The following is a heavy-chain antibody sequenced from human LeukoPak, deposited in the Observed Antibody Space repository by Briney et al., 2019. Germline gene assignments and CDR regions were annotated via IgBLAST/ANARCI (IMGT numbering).Heavy chain of an antibody. J-gene: IGHJ4*02. V-gene: IGHV3-73*01. CDR3: TRPPPNGLGD. D-gene: IGHD3-16*01. Sequence: GGSLKLSCAASGFTFSGSAMHWVRQASGKGLEWVGRIRSKANSYATAYAASVKGRFTISRDDSKNTAYLQMNSLKTEDTAVYYWTRPPPNGLGDWGQGTLVTVSS. CDR1: GFTFSGSA. CDR2: IRSKANSYAT.